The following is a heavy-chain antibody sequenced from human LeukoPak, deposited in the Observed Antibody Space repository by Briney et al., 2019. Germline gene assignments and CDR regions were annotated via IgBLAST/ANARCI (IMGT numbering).Heavy chain of an antibody. CDR1: GFTFSSYE. CDR3: ARDDRPGIAAAGTVSEAFDI. V-gene: IGHV3-48*03. J-gene: IGHJ3*02. CDR2: ISSSGSTI. Sequence: GGSLRLSCAASGFTFSSYEMNWVRQAPGKGLEGVSYISSSGSTIYYADSVKGRFTISRDNAKNSLYLQMNSLRAEDTAVYYCARDDRPGIAAAGTVSEAFDIWGQGTMVTVSS. D-gene: IGHD6-13*01.